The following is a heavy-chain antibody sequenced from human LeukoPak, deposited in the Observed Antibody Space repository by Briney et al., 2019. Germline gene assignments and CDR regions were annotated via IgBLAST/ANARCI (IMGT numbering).Heavy chain of an antibody. V-gene: IGHV3-23*01. CDR1: EFTFGSHG. Sequence: GGSLRLSCAASEFTFGSHGLSWVRQAPGKGLEWVSAISSGSMTFYADSVKGRFTISRDNSKNTLYLQMNSLRVEDTAIYYCARAPAGIAPTHYFDYWGQGTLVTVSS. J-gene: IGHJ4*02. CDR2: ISSGSMT. CDR3: ARAPAGIAPTHYFDY. D-gene: IGHD6-13*01.